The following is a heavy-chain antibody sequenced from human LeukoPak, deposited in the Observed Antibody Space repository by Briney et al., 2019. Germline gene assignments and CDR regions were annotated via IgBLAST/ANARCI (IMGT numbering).Heavy chain of an antibody. J-gene: IGHJ4*02. CDR2: ISGSGGST. CDR1: GFTFSSYA. V-gene: IGHV3-23*01. D-gene: IGHD3-22*01. Sequence: AGGSLRLSCAASGFTFSSYAMSWVRQAPGKGLEWVSGISGSGGSTYYADSVKGRFTISRDNSKNTLYLQMNSLRAEDTAVYYCAKGASYAMIAPYLDYWGQGTLVTVSS. CDR3: AKGASYAMIAPYLDY.